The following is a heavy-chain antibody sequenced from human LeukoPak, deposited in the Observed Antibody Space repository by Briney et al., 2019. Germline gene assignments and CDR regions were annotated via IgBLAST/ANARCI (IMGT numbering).Heavy chain of an antibody. Sequence: GGSLRLSCAASGFTFSSYAMHWVRQAPGKGLEWVAVISYDGSNKYYADHVKGRFTISRDNSGNTVYLQMNSLRVEDTALYYCARGLMNRGAIDYWGQGTLVTVSS. CDR1: GFTFSSYA. D-gene: IGHD3-10*01. J-gene: IGHJ4*02. CDR3: ARGLMNRGAIDY. CDR2: ISYDGSNK. V-gene: IGHV3-30-3*01.